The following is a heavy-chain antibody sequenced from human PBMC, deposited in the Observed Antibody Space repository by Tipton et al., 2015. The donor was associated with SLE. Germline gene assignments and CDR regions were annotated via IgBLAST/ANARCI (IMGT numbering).Heavy chain of an antibody. V-gene: IGHV3-21*01. CDR1: GFTFSSYS. Sequence: SLRLSCAASGFTFSSYSMNWVRQAPGKGLEWVSSISSSSSYIYYADSVKGRFTISRDNAKNSLYLQMNSLRAEDTAVYYCARERGWEAFDIWGQGTMVTVSS. D-gene: IGHD3-10*01. CDR3: ARERGWEAFDI. CDR2: ISSSSSYI. J-gene: IGHJ3*02.